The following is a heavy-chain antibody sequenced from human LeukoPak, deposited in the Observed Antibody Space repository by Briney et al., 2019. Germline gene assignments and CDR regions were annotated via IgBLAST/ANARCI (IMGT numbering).Heavy chain of an antibody. J-gene: IGHJ4*02. CDR2: IYYSGST. V-gene: IGHV4-30-4*01. CDR3: ARDRGDGYNYLLDY. Sequence: SSQTLSLTCTVSGGSISSGDYYWSWIRQPPGKGLEWVGYIYYSGSTYYNPSLKSRLTISLDTSTNQFSLTLTSVTAADTAVYYCARDRGDGYNYLLDYWGQGTLVTVSS. D-gene: IGHD5-24*01. CDR1: GGSISSGDYY.